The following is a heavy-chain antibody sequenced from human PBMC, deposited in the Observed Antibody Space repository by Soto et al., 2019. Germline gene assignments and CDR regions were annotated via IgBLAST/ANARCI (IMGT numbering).Heavy chain of an antibody. V-gene: IGHV3-53*02. CDR2: VYNGGGT. J-gene: IGHJ4*02. D-gene: IGHD2-2*01. Sequence: EVQLVETGGGLIQPGGSLRLSCAAAGFTVSGNYMSWVRQAPGKGLEWVSVVYNGGGTDYADSVKGRFTISRDNSKNALSIQMNSRRAEGTALYYCARARGSSYAYWSQGTLVPVSS. CDR1: GFTVSGNY. CDR3: ARARGSSYAY.